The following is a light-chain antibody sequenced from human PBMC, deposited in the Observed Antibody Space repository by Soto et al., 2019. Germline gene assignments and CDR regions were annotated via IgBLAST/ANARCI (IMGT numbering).Light chain of an antibody. V-gene: IGLV1-40*01. J-gene: IGLJ1*01. CDR1: SSNIGAGYD. CDR2: GNS. CDR3: QSYDSSLSGV. Sequence: QSVLTQPPSVSGAPGQRVTISCTGSSSNIGAGYDVHWYQQFPGTAPKLLIYGNSNRPSGVPDRFSGSKSGTSASLAITGLHAEYEADYYCQSYDSSLSGVFGSGTKLTVL.